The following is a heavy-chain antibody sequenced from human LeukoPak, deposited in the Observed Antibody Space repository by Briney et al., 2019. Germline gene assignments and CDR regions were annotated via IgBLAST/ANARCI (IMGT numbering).Heavy chain of an antibody. V-gene: IGHV3-21*01. D-gene: IGHD2/OR15-2a*01. Sequence: GGSVTLPCAATGFNFGVYNMNWVRQAPGKGLEWVSSISSRSSYMDYTDSVRGRFTVSRDNAQDTLYLQMTGLRVEDTAVYYCARESNFADSFDIWGQGTLVTVSS. CDR2: ISSRSSYM. CDR1: GFNFGVYN. CDR3: ARESNFADSFDI. J-gene: IGHJ3*02.